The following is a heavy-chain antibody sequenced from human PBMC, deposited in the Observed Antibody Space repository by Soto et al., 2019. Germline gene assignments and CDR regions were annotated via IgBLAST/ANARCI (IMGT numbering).Heavy chain of an antibody. J-gene: IGHJ4*02. CDR1: GFTFSSYA. Sequence: VGSLRLSCAASGFTFSSYAISWVRQAPGKGLEWVSLISGSGGTTYYADSVKGRFTISRDNSKNTLYLQMNSLRAEDTAVYYCAKVHGSGNYHNFPDYWGQGTLVTVSS. D-gene: IGHD3-10*01. V-gene: IGHV3-23*01. CDR3: AKVHGSGNYHNFPDY. CDR2: ISGSGGTT.